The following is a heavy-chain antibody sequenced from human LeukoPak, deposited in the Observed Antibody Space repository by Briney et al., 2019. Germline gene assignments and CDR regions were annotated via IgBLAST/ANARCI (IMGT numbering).Heavy chain of an antibody. J-gene: IGHJ4*02. CDR1: GYTFTSYG. CDR3: ALIERTWSGYPSQGDY. D-gene: IGHD3-3*01. Sequence: ASVKVSCKASGYTFTSYGISWVRQAPGQGLEWMGWISAYNGNTNYAQKLQGRVTMTTDTSTSTAYMELRSLRSDDTAVYYCALIERTWSGYPSQGDYWGQGTLVTVSS. CDR2: ISAYNGNT. V-gene: IGHV1-18*01.